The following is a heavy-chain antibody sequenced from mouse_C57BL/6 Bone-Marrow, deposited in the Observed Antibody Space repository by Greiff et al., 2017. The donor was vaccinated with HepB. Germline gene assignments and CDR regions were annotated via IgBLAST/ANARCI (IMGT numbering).Heavy chain of an antibody. D-gene: IGHD2-5*01. CDR3: ARDGSNYYWYFDV. CDR1: GFTFSSYA. V-gene: IGHV5-4*01. J-gene: IGHJ1*03. CDR2: ISDGGSYT. Sequence: EVKLMESGGGLVKPGGSLKLSCAASGFTFSSYAMSWVRQTPEKRLEWVATISDGGSYTYYPDNVKGRFTISRDNAKNNLYLQMSHLKSEDTAMYYCARDGSNYYWYFDVWGTGTTVTVSS.